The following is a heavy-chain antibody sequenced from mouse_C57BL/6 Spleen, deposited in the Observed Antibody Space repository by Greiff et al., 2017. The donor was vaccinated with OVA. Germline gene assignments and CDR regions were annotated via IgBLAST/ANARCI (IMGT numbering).Heavy chain of an antibody. J-gene: IGHJ2*01. Sequence: VMLVESGPELVKPGASVKLSCKASGYTFTSYDINWVKQRPGQGLEWIGWIYPRDGSTKYNEKFKGKATLTVDTSSSTAYMELHSLTSEDSAVYFCARGTGTGFDYWGQGTTLTVSS. CDR2: IYPRDGST. CDR1: GYTFTSYD. D-gene: IGHD4-1*01. V-gene: IGHV1-85*01. CDR3: ARGTGTGFDY.